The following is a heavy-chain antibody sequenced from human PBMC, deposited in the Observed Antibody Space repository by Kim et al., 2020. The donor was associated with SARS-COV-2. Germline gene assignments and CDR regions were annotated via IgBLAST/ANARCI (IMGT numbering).Heavy chain of an antibody. V-gene: IGHV3-21*01. D-gene: IGHD3-16*02. Sequence: GGSLRLSCAASGFTFSSYSMNWVRQAPGKGLEWVSSISSSSSYIYYADSVKGRFTISRDNAKNSLYLQMNSLRAEDTAVYYCARDPMITFGGVIVCWDDAFDIGGQGTMVTLSS. CDR1: GFTFSSYS. CDR3: ARDPMITFGGVIVCWDDAFDI. CDR2: ISSSSSYI. J-gene: IGHJ3*02.